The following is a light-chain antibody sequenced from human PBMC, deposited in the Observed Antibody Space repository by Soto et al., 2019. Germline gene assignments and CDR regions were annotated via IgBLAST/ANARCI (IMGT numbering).Light chain of an antibody. CDR1: SSNVGGYSY. V-gene: IGLV2-11*01. J-gene: IGLJ3*02. Sequence: QSALTQPRSVSGSPGQSVTIPCTGTSSNVGGYSYVSWYQQHPGIAPQLIIYDVTKRPSGVPDRFSGSKSGNTASLTISGLQAEDEADYYCCSYAGSYSWVFGGGTKVTVL. CDR2: DVT. CDR3: CSYAGSYSWV.